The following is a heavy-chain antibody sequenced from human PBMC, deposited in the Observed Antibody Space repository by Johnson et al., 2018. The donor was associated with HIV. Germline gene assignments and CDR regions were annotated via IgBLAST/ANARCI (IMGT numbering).Heavy chain of an antibody. CDR3: AKDLPPMILVGGDAFDI. Sequence: QVQLVESGGGVVQPGRSLRLSCAASGFTFSSYAMHWVRQAPGKGLEWVAVISYDGSNKYYADSMKGRFTISRDTSKNTLYLQMNSLRAEDTAVYYCAKDLPPMILVGGDAFDIWGQGTMVTVSS. V-gene: IGHV3-30-3*02. J-gene: IGHJ3*02. D-gene: IGHD3-22*01. CDR2: ISYDGSNK. CDR1: GFTFSSYA.